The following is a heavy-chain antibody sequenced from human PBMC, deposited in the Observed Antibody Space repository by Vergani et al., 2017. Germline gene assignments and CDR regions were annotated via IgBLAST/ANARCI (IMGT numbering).Heavy chain of an antibody. V-gene: IGHV3-23*01. CDR1: GFPFDTYT. Sequence: EVQLLESGGGLVQPGGSRRLSCAGAGFPFDTYTMAYVRQAPGKGLEWVATIRSGGGDIFYADSVKGRFTISRDNSKNTLFLQMNSLKEEDTAVYYCTTAWGLYYLHGEYFQYWGRGTLVSVSS. CDR2: IRSGGGDI. D-gene: IGHD3-10*01. J-gene: IGHJ1*01. CDR3: TTAWGLYYLHGEYFQY.